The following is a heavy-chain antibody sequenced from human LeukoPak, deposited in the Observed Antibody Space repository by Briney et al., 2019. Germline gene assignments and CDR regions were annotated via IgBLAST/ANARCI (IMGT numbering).Heavy chain of an antibody. CDR1: GGSISSGGYS. D-gene: IGHD4-17*01. CDR3: ARAPPYGDYSFFDY. V-gene: IGHV4-30-2*01. Sequence: SETLSLTCAVSGGSISSGGYSWSWIRQPPGKGLEWIGYIYHSGSTYYNPSLKSRVTISVDRSKNQFSLKLSSVTAADTAVYYCARAPPYGDYSFFDYWGQGTLVTVSS. J-gene: IGHJ4*02. CDR2: IYHSGST.